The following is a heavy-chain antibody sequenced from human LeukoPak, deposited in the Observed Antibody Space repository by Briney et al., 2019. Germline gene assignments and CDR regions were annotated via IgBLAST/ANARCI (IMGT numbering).Heavy chain of an antibody. D-gene: IGHD3-9*01. CDR3: TREGTYYDILTGYQYYYYMDV. Sequence: ASVKVSCKASGYTFTSYGISWVRQAPGQGLEWMGWISAYNGNTNYAQKLQGRVTMTTDTSTSTAYMELRSLRSDDTAVYYCTREGTYYDILTGYQYYYYMDVWGKGTTVTISS. J-gene: IGHJ6*03. V-gene: IGHV1-18*01. CDR2: ISAYNGNT. CDR1: GYTFTSYG.